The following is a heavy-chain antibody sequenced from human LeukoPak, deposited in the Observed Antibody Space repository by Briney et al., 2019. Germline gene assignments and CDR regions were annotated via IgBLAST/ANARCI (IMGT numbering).Heavy chain of an antibody. V-gene: IGHV3-23*01. J-gene: IGHJ4*02. Sequence: GGSLRLSCAASGFTFSSYAMSWVRQAPGKGLEWVSAISGSGSNTYYADSVKGRFTISRDNAKNSLYLQMNSLRAEDTAVYYCARDRSSTRKLDYWGQGTLVTVSS. CDR2: ISGSGSNT. D-gene: IGHD2-2*01. CDR1: GFTFSSYA. CDR3: ARDRSSTRKLDY.